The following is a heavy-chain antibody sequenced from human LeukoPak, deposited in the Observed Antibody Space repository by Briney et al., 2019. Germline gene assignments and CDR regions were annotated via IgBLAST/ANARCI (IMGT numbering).Heavy chain of an antibody. D-gene: IGHD3-10*01. J-gene: IGHJ4*02. CDR3: AHGSGSYYVPGGYFDY. V-gene: IGHV4-31*03. CDR2: IYHSGST. CDR1: GGSISSGGYY. Sequence: PSETLSLTCTVSGGSISSGGYYWSWIRQHPGKGLEWIGYIYHSGSTYYNPSLKSRVTISVDTPKNQFSLKLSSVTAAATAVYYCAHGSGSYYVPGGYFDYWGQGTLVTVSS.